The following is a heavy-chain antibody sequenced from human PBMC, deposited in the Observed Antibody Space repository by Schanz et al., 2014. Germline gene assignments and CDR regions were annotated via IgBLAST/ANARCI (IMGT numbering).Heavy chain of an antibody. V-gene: IGHV3-33*08. CDR3: ARDGDFDY. CDR2: IWYDGSNK. CDR1: GFRFDDYA. J-gene: IGHJ4*02. Sequence: VQLVESGGGLVQPGRSLRLSCVASGFRFDDYAMHWVRQAPGKGLEWVAIIWYDGSNKYYADSVKGRFTISRDNSKNTLFLQMSSLRAEDTAVYYCARDGDFDYWGQGTLXTVSS.